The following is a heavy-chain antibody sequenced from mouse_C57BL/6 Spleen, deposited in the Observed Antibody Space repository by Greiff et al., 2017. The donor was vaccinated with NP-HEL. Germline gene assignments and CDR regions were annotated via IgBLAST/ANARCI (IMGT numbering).Heavy chain of an antibody. Sequence: EVQLQQSGPELVKPGASVKISCKASGYSFTGYYMNWVKQSPEKSLEWIGEINPSTGGTTYNQKFKVKATLTVDKSSSTAYMQLKSLTSEDSAVYYCARGRGLPLDYWGQGTTLTVSS. J-gene: IGHJ2*01. V-gene: IGHV1-42*01. D-gene: IGHD2-4*01. CDR3: ARGRGLPLDY. CDR1: GYSFTGYY. CDR2: INPSTGGT.